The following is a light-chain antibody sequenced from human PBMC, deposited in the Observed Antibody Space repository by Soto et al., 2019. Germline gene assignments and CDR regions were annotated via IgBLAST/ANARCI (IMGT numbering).Light chain of an antibody. V-gene: IGLV2-8*01. J-gene: IGLJ3*02. Sequence: QSVLTQPPSASGSPGHSVTISCTGTSSDVGGYKFVSWYQQHPGKAPKLMIYEVNKRPSGVPDRFSGSKSGNTASLTVSGLQAEDEADYYCSSYAGSNSWVFGGGTKLTVL. CDR1: SSDVGGYKF. CDR2: EVN. CDR3: SSYAGSNSWV.